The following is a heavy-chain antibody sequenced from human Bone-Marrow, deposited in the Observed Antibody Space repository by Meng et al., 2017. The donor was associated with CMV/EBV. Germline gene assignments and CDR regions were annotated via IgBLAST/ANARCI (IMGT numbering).Heavy chain of an antibody. CDR1: GGSISRCDYS. D-gene: IGHD2-15*01. V-gene: IGHV4-30-4*08. J-gene: IGHJ4*02. Sequence: HVQLQESGPCLVQASQILALTCTVSGGSISRCDYSWCWIRPPPGTGWEWIGYIYYSGSTYYNPSLKSRVTISVDTSKNQFSLKLRSVTAADTAVYYCARVLSGYFDYWGQGTLVTVSS. CDR3: ARVLSGYFDY. CDR2: IYYSGST.